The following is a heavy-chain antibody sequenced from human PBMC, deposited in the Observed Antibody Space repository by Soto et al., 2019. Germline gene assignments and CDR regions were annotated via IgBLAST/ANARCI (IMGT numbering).Heavy chain of an antibody. CDR1: GFTFSNYA. J-gene: IGHJ5*02. CDR2: IHGSGAGT. D-gene: IGHD6-19*01. CDR3: AKDAVARNGGWDWFDP. V-gene: IGHV3-23*01. Sequence: EVQLLESGGGLVQPGGSLRLSCAASGFTFSNYAMSWVRQAPGKGLEWVSSIHGSGAGTYYADSVKGRFTVSSDDSKETLDLQMSSLTVDDKAVYYCAKDAVARNGGWDWFDPWGQGTLVTVAS.